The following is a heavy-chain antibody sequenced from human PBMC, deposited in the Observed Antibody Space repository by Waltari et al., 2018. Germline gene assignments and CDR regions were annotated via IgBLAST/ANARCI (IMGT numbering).Heavy chain of an antibody. CDR2: IYYTRST. Sequence: QVQLQESGPSLLKPSETLSLICTVSGGSISGFYWSWVRQPPGKGLDWIGYIYYTRSTNFNPSLNSRVTMSVNTSKNQFSLKLSSVTAADTAFYYCARGGGGDWEWFDPWGQGTLVTVSS. CDR1: GGSISGFY. J-gene: IGHJ5*02. V-gene: IGHV4-59*01. D-gene: IGHD2-21*02. CDR3: ARGGGGDWEWFDP.